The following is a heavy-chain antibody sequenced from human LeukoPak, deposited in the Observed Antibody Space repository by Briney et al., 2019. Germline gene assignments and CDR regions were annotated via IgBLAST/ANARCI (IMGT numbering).Heavy chain of an antibody. D-gene: IGHD3-10*01. V-gene: IGHV3-21*01. J-gene: IGHJ4*02. Sequence: GGSLRLSCAASGLTFSSYSMNWVRQAPGKGLEWVSSISSSSSYIYYADSVKGRFTISRDNAKNSLYLQMNSLRAEDTAVYYCAKDRSITMVRGVSYYFDYWGQGTLVTVSS. CDR2: ISSSSSYI. CDR1: GLTFSSYS. CDR3: AKDRSITMVRGVSYYFDY.